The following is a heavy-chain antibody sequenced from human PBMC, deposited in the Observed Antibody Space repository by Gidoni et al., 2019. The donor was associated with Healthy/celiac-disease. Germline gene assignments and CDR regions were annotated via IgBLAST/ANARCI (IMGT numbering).Heavy chain of an antibody. CDR2: ISSSSSTI. Sequence: EVQLVESGGGLVQPGGSLSLSCAASGFTFSSYSMNWVRQAPGKGLEWVSYISSSSSTIYYADSVKGRFTISRDNAKNSLYLQMNSLRAEDTAVYYCASDPTVTREDYWGQGTLVTVSS. CDR3: ASDPTVTREDY. V-gene: IGHV3-48*01. CDR1: GFTFSSYS. D-gene: IGHD4-17*01. J-gene: IGHJ4*02.